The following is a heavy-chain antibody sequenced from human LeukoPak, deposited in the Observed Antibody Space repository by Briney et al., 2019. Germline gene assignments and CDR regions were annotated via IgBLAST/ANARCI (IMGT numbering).Heavy chain of an antibody. Sequence: TGESLKISCKGSGYSFTSYWISWVRQMPGKGLEWMGRIDPSDSYTNYSPSFQGHVTISADKSISTAYLQWSSLKASDTAMYYCGRQMGYGSGSYYMVYWGQGTLVTVSS. V-gene: IGHV5-10-1*01. J-gene: IGHJ4*02. CDR2: IDPSDSYT. CDR3: GRQMGYGSGSYYMVY. D-gene: IGHD3-10*01. CDR1: GYSFTSYW.